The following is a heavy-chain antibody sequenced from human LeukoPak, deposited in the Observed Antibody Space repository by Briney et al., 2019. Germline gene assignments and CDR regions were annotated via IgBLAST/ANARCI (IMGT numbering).Heavy chain of an antibody. CDR2: IRDSGSST. CDR1: GFTFSSYA. D-gene: IGHD1-26*01. V-gene: IGHV3-23*01. J-gene: IGHJ4*02. Sequence: AGRSLRLSCAASGFTFSSYAMSWVRQAPGKGLEWVSAIRDSGSSTHYADSVKGRFTTSRDNSKNTLFLQMNSLRAEDTAIYYCAKYGPQDSGSSHFDYWGQGALVTVSS. CDR3: AKYGPQDSGSSHFDY.